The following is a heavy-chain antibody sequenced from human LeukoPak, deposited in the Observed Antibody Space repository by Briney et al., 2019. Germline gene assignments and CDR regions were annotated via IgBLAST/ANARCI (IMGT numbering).Heavy chain of an antibody. V-gene: IGHV4-34*01. J-gene: IGHJ3*02. CDR3: ARRPEVLWFGDHDAFDI. Sequence: SETLSLTCAVYGGSFSGYYWSWIRQPPGKGLEWIGEINHSGSTNYNPSLKSRVTISVDTSKNQFSLKLSSVTAADTAVYYCARRPEVLWFGDHDAFDIWGQGTMVTVPS. CDR1: GGSFSGYY. CDR2: INHSGST. D-gene: IGHD3-10*01.